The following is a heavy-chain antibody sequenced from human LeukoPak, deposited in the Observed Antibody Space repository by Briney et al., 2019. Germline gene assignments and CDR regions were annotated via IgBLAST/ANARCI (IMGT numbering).Heavy chain of an antibody. J-gene: IGHJ4*02. CDR3: ARGRLNLSFHFNQPLGR. D-gene: IGHD3-16*02. CDR2: IYYTGNT. V-gene: IGHV4-39*07. CDR1: GDSIDRSAYY. Sequence: PSETLSLTCNVAGDSIDRSAYYWSWVRQPPGRGLGWIGSIYYTGNTYYTPSLKSRVTISVDTSKNQFSLKLSSVTAADTAVYYCARGRLNLSFHFNQPLGRWGQGTLVTVSS.